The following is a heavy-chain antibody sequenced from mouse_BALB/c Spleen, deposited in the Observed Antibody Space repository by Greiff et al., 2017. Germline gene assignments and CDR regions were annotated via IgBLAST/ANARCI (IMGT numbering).Heavy chain of an antibody. V-gene: IGHV14-3*02. CDR2: IDPARGNT. D-gene: IGHD2-4*01. CDR3: AQTASDWDFDY. CDR1: GFNFKDTY. Sequence: EVQLQQSGAELVKPGASVKLSCTASGFNFKDTYMHWVKQRPEQGLEWIGRIDPARGNTKYDPKFQGKTTITANTSSNTAYLQLSSLTSEDTAVYYWAQTASDWDFDYWGQGTTLTVSS. J-gene: IGHJ2*01.